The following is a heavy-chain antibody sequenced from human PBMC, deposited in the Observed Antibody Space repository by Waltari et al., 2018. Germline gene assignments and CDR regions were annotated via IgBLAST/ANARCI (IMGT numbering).Heavy chain of an antibody. CDR3: ARGDPSVYYTSHMDV. CDR2: INPNNGGT. V-gene: IGHV1-2*02. J-gene: IGHJ6*03. Sequence: QVQLVQSGAEVKKPGASVKVSCKASGYTFTDNYMHWVRQAPGQGLEWMGWINPNNGGTNYAQKFQGRVTMTRDTFISTAFMDLSRLKSDDTAVYFCARGDPSVYYTSHMDVWGKGTTVTVSS. CDR1: GYTFTDNY. D-gene: IGHD3-3*01.